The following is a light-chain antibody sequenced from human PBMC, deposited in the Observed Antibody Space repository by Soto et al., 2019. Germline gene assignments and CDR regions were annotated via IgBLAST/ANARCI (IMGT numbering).Light chain of an antibody. Sequence: QSVLTQPASVSGSPGQSITISCTGTSSDVGSYNLVSWYQQHPGKATKLMIYEGSKRPSGVSNRFSGSKSGNTASLTISGLQAEDEADYYCCSYAGSSIVVFGGGTKLTVL. CDR1: SSDVGSYNL. CDR2: EGS. CDR3: CSYAGSSIVV. J-gene: IGLJ2*01. V-gene: IGLV2-23*01.